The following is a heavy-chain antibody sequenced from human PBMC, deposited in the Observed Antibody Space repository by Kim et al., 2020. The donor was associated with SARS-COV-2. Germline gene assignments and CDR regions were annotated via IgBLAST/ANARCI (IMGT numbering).Heavy chain of an antibody. J-gene: IGHJ2*01. CDR3: ARGPPGEVPAAALNGYFDL. D-gene: IGHD2-2*01. CDR1: GGSISSYY. Sequence: SETLSLTCTVSGGSISSYYWSWIRQPPGKGLEWIGYIYYSGSTNYNPSLKSRVTISVDTSKNQFSLKLSSVTAADTAVYYCARGPPGEVPAAALNGYFDLWGRGTLVTVSS. V-gene: IGHV4-59*13. CDR2: IYYSGST.